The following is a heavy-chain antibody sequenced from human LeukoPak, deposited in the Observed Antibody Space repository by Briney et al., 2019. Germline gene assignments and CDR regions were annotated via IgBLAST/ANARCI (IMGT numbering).Heavy chain of an antibody. Sequence: PGGSLRLSCTASGFTFSTYAMSWVRQAPGKGLEWVSAISGSGDSTHYADSVKGQFTISRDNSKTTLYLQMNGLRAEDTAVYYCAKGRYSSTWYWFDPWGQGTLVTVSS. CDR1: GFTFSTYA. CDR2: ISGSGDST. CDR3: AKGRYSSTWYWFDP. J-gene: IGHJ5*02. D-gene: IGHD6-13*01. V-gene: IGHV3-23*01.